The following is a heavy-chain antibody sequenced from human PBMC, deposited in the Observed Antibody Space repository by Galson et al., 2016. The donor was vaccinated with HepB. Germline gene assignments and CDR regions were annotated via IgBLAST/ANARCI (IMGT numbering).Heavy chain of an antibody. CDR2: IYPGDFDI. V-gene: IGHV5-51*01. CDR1: GYTFDSYW. J-gene: IGHJ6*02. D-gene: IGHD3-3*01. Sequence: QSGAEVKKPGESLKISCRGSGYTFDSYWIGWVRQMPGKGLEWMAIIYPGDFDIRYSPSFQGTVTISVDKSISNSYLQWGSLTASDPAMYYCARSLTGSYDFWGAIYNYYAMDVWGQGTTVIVS. CDR3: ARSLTGSYDFWGAIYNYYAMDV.